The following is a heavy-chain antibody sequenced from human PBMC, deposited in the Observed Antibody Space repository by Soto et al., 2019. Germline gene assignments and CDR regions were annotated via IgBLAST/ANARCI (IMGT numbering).Heavy chain of an antibody. J-gene: IGHJ4*02. CDR3: ARGLGLYYFDY. CDR2: ISAYNRNT. V-gene: IGHV1-18*01. Sequence: ASVKVSCKASGYTFTNYGVSWVRQAPGQGLEWMGWISAYNRNTNYAQKFQGRVTITRDTSASTAYMELSSLRSEDTAVYYCARGLGLYYFDYWGQGTLVTVSS. CDR1: GYTFTNYG. D-gene: IGHD1-26*01.